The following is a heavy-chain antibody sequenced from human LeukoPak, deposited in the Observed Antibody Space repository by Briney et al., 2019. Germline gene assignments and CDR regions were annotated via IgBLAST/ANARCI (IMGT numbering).Heavy chain of an antibody. Sequence: ASVRVSCKVSGYTLTELSMHWVRQAPGKGLEWPGGFEPEDGETIYAQKVQGRVTMTEDTSTDTAYMELSSLRSGDTAVYYCATAAGVVILGANWFDPWGQGTLVTVSS. D-gene: IGHD3-22*01. CDR3: ATAAGVVILGANWFDP. V-gene: IGHV1-24*01. J-gene: IGHJ5*02. CDR1: GYTLTELS. CDR2: FEPEDGET.